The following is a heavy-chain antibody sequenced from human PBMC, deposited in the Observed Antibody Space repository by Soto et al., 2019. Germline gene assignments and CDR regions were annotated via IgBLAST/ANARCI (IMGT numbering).Heavy chain of an antibody. D-gene: IGHD3-22*01. Sequence: EVQLLESGGGLVQPGGSLRLSCAASGFTFSSYAMSWVRQAPGKGLEWVSAISGSGGSTYYADSVKGRFTISRDNSKNSLYLQMNGLRAEDTAVYYCAKEISGDFITMIVMGGGGQGTTVTVSS. CDR1: GFTFSSYA. V-gene: IGHV3-23*01. J-gene: IGHJ6*02. CDR3: AKEISGDFITMIVMGG. CDR2: ISGSGGST.